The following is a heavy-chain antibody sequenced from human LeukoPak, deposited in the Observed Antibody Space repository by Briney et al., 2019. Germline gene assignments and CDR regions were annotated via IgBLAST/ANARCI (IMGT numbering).Heavy chain of an antibody. CDR1: GYSFSTHW. D-gene: IGHD3-22*01. CDR2: ICPGDSDT. Sequence: GESLKISCKGSGYSFSTHWIGWVRQMPGKGLECMGIICPGDSDTRYSPSFQGQVTISADKSITTAYLQWSSLKASDTAMYYCARLDSSYDMDVWGQGTTVTVSS. CDR3: ARLDSSYDMDV. V-gene: IGHV5-51*01. J-gene: IGHJ6*02.